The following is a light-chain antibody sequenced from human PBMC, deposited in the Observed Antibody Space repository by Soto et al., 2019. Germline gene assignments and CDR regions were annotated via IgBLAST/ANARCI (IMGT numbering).Light chain of an antibody. Sequence: DIQMTQSPSSLSASVGDRVTITCRAGQGSRNGLGWYQQKRGKGLRRLMYAASSCQSGVPSRFSGSGPGKEFTLTNSSLQPEDFAIYYCQEYDNWPRWTFGQGTKV. CDR1: QGSRNG. CDR3: QEYDNWPRWT. V-gene: IGKV1-17*01. CDR2: AAS. J-gene: IGKJ1*01.